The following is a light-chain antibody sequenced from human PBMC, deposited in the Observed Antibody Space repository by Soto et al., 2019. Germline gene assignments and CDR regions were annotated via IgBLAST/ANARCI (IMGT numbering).Light chain of an antibody. CDR2: EVI. J-gene: IGLJ2*01. Sequence: QSVLTQPPSASGSPGQSVTISCTGTSSDVGGHNFVSWYQQHPGKAPKLVIYEVIKRPSGVPDRFSGSKSGNTASLTVSGLQAEDEADYYCSTYINSITFVIFGGGTKLTVL. CDR3: STYINSITFVI. V-gene: IGLV2-8*01. CDR1: SSDVGGHNF.